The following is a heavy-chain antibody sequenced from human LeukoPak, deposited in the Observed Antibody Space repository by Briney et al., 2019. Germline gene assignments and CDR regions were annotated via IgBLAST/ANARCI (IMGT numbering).Heavy chain of an antibody. CDR3: ARDYGDYAGNWFDP. Sequence: TGGSLRLSCAASGFTISSFAMSWVRQAPGKGLEWVSAISGTTSSTYYADSVKGRFTISRDNSKNTLYLQMNTLRGEDTAIYYCARDYGDYAGNWFDPWGQGTLVTVSS. CDR2: ISGTTSST. V-gene: IGHV3-23*01. D-gene: IGHD4-17*01. CDR1: GFTISSFA. J-gene: IGHJ5*02.